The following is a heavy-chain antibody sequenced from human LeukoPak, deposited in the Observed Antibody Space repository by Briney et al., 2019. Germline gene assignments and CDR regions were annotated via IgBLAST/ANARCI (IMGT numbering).Heavy chain of an antibody. CDR2: IYHSGST. J-gene: IGHJ5*02. CDR1: GGSISGSNW. D-gene: IGHD3-10*01. CDR3: ARGVIWFGELTSRWFDP. Sequence: SGTLSLTCAVSGGSISGSNWWSWVRQPPGKGLEWIGEIYHSGSTNYNPSLKSRVTISVDKSKNQFSLKLSSVTAADTAVYYCARGVIWFGELTSRWFDPWGQGTLVTVSS. V-gene: IGHV4-4*02.